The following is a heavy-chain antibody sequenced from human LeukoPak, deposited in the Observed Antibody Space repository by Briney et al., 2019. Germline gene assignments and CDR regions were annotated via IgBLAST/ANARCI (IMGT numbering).Heavy chain of an antibody. D-gene: IGHD3-22*01. CDR1: GGSISSYY. J-gene: IGHJ6*03. V-gene: IGHV4-4*07. CDR3: ARDLRYYYDSIGLTTNYYYYYMDV. Sequence: SETLSLTCTVSGGSISSYYWSWIRQPAGKGLEWIGRIYTSGSTNYNPSLKSRVTISVDTSKNQFSLKLSSVTAADTAVYYCARDLRYYYDSIGLTTNYYYYYMDVWGKGTTVTVSS. CDR2: IYTSGST.